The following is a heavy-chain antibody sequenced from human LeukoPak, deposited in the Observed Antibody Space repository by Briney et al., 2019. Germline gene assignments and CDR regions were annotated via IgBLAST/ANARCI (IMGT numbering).Heavy chain of an antibody. CDR1: GLTFSSYD. CDR2: IGTAGDT. CDR3: ARAGSSSWYRGYYYYGMDV. V-gene: IGHV3-13*01. D-gene: IGHD6-13*01. J-gene: IGHJ6*02. Sequence: GGSLRLSCAASGLTFSSYDMHWVRQATGKGLEWVSAIGTAGDTYYPGSVKGRFTISRENAKNSLYLQMNSLRAGDTAVYYCARAGSSSWYRGYYYYGMDVWGQGTTVTVSS.